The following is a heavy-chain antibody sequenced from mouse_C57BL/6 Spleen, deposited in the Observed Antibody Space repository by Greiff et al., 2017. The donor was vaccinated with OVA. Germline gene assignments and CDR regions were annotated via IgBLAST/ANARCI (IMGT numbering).Heavy chain of an antibody. Sequence: EVMLVESEGGLVQPGSSMKLSCTASGFTFSDYYMAWVRQVPEKGLEWVANINYDGSSTYYLDSLKSRFIISRDNAKNILYLKMSSLKSEDTATYYCARDRGLLLDYWGQGTTLTVSS. CDR2: INYDGSST. CDR1: GFTFSDYY. CDR3: ARDRGLLLDY. V-gene: IGHV5-16*01. J-gene: IGHJ2*01. D-gene: IGHD1-1*01.